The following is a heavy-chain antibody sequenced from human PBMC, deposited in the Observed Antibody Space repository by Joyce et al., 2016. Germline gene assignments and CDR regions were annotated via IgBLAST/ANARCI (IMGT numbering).Heavy chain of an antibody. CDR2: MYYSGTT. J-gene: IGHJ4*02. CDR3: ARSPWGAVVVTYFDY. V-gene: IGHV4-39*07. Sequence: QVQLQESGPGLVKPSETLSLTCTVSGGSISSHNYYWGWIRQPPGKGLEWIGKMYYSGTTYYNPSLKSRVSISVDKSKNQFSLKLTSVTAADTAVYYCARSPWGAVVVTYFDYWGQGTLVTVPS. D-gene: IGHD2-2*01. CDR1: GGSISSHNYY.